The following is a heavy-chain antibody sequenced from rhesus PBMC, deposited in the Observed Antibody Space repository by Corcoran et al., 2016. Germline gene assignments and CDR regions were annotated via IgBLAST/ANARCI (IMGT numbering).Heavy chain of an antibody. J-gene: IGHJ4*01. CDR2: IDGSGATT. CDR3: ARAGGSGWSLDY. Sequence: QVKLQQWGEGLVKPSETLSLTCAVYGGSISGYSWSWIPQPPGKGLEWIGNIDGSGATTNYNPSLKNRVTISKDTSKNQFSLKLSSVTAADTAVYYCARAGGSGWSLDYWGQGVLVTVSS. CDR1: GGSISGYS. V-gene: IGHV4-73*01. D-gene: IGHD6S26*01.